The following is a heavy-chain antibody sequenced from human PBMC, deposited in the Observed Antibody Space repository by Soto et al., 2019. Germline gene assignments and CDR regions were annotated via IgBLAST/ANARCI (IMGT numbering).Heavy chain of an antibody. V-gene: IGHV1-3*01. CDR1: GYTFTSYA. Sequence: ASVKVSCKASGYTFTSYAMHWVRQAPGQRLERMGWINAGNGNTKYSQKFQGRVTITRDTSASTAYMELSSLRSEDTAVYYCSRARIGMVYSIFDYYFMDVWGKGTTVTVSS. J-gene: IGHJ6*03. CDR3: SRARIGMVYSIFDYYFMDV. D-gene: IGHD2-8*01. CDR2: INAGNGNT.